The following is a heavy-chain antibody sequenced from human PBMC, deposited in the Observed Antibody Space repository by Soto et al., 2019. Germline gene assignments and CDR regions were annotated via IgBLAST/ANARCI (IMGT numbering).Heavy chain of an antibody. CDR2: INHSGST. Sequence: SETLSLTCAVYGGSFSGYYWSWIRQPPGKGLEWIGEINHSGSTNYNPSLKSRVTISVDTSKNQFSLKLSSVTAADTAVYYCARGGYCSGGSCYTTPFWFDPWGQGTLVTVSS. CDR1: GGSFSGYY. V-gene: IGHV4-34*01. D-gene: IGHD2-15*01. J-gene: IGHJ5*02. CDR3: ARGGYCSGGSCYTTPFWFDP.